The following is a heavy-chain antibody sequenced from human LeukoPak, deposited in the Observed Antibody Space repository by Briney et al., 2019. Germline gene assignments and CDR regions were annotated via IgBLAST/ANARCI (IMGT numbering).Heavy chain of an antibody. CDR1: GYSFTTYG. V-gene: IGHV1-18*01. CDR3: AWYYYDSSGYPRPWFDP. D-gene: IGHD3-22*01. J-gene: IGHJ5*02. Sequence: ASVKVSCKASGYSFTTYGISWVRQAPGQGLEWMGWIRAYNGNINYAQNLQGRVTVTTDTSTGTAYMELRSLRSDDTAVYYCAWYYYDSSGYPRPWFDPWGQGTLVTVSS. CDR2: IRAYNGNI.